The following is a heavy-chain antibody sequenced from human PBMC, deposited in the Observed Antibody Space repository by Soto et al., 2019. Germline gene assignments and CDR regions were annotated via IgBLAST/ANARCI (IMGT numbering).Heavy chain of an antibody. Sequence: SETLSLTCTVSGGSISSSSYYWGWIRQPPGKGLEWIGSIYYSGSTYYNPSLKSRVTISVDTSKNQFSLKLSSVTAADTAVYYCARQRLSGSYPTYFDYWGQGTLVTLSS. D-gene: IGHD1-26*01. CDR1: GGSISSSSYY. CDR3: ARQRLSGSYPTYFDY. V-gene: IGHV4-39*01. CDR2: IYYSGST. J-gene: IGHJ4*02.